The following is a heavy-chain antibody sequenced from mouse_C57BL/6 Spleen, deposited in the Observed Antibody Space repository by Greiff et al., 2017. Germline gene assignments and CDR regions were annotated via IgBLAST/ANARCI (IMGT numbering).Heavy chain of an antibody. V-gene: IGHV7-3*01. CDR1: GFTFTDYY. CDR2: IRNKANGYTT. J-gene: IGHJ2*01. Sequence: EVKLVESGGGLVQPGGSLSLSCAASGFTFTDYYMSWVRQPPGKALEWLGFIRNKANGYTTEYSASVKGRFTISRDNSQSILYLQMNALRAEDSATYYCARVDGGFEGYFDYWGQGTTLTVSS. CDR3: ARVDGGFEGYFDY.